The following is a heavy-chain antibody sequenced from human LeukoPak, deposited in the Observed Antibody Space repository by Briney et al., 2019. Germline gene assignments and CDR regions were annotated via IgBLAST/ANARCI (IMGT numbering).Heavy chain of an antibody. V-gene: IGHV1-2*02. CDR3: ARGCSSTSCYTNWFGP. CDR1: GYTFTGYY. D-gene: IGHD2-2*01. CDR2: INPNSGGT. Sequence: ASVKVSCKASGYTFTGYYMHWVRQAPGEGLEWMGWINPNSGGTNYAQKFQGRVTMTRDTSISTAYMELSRLRSDDTAVYYCARGCSSTSCYTNWFGPWGQGTLVTVSS. J-gene: IGHJ5*02.